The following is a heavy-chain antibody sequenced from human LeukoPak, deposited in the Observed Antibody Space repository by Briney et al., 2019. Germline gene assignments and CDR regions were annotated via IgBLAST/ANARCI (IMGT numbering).Heavy chain of an antibody. Sequence: GGSLRLSCAASGFTFSSYAMSWVRQAPGKGLEWVSDINGSGGSTYYADSVKGRFTISRDNSKSTLYIQMNSLRAEDTAVYYCAKTGLSSGYYSRLSAFDIWGQGTMVTVSS. CDR2: INGSGGST. J-gene: IGHJ3*02. D-gene: IGHD3-22*01. CDR3: AKTGLSSGYYSRLSAFDI. V-gene: IGHV3-23*01. CDR1: GFTFSSYA.